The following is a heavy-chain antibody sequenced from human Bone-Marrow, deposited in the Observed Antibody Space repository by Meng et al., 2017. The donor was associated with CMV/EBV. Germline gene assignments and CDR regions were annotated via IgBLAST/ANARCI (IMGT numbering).Heavy chain of an antibody. V-gene: IGHV1-2*02. CDR1: GYTFTGYY. CDR2: INPNSGGT. J-gene: IGHJ4*02. D-gene: IGHD1-26*01. CDR3: ARDLRKGLRRVSYDYFDY. Sequence: ASVKVSCKASGYTFTGYYMHWVRQAPGQGLEWMGWINPNSGGTNYAQKFQGRVTMTRDTSISTAYMELSRLRSDDTAVYYCARDLRKGLRRVSYDYFDYWGQGTLVTVSS.